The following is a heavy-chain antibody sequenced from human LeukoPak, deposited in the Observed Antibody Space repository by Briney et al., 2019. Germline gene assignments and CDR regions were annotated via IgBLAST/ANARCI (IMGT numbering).Heavy chain of an antibody. CDR3: ARGIVGAPQGKFDY. Sequence: ASVKVSCKASGYTFTSYAMNWVRRAPGQGLEWMGWINTNTGNPTYAQGFTGRFVFSLDTSVSTAYLQISSLKAEDTAVYYCARGIVGAPQGKFDYWGQGTLVTVSS. V-gene: IGHV7-4-1*02. J-gene: IGHJ4*02. CDR2: INTNTGNP. CDR1: GYTFTSYA. D-gene: IGHD1-26*01.